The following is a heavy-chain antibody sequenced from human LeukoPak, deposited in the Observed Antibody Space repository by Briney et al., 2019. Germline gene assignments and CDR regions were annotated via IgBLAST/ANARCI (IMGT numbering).Heavy chain of an antibody. J-gene: IGHJ4*02. CDR2: IYTGGST. V-gene: IGHV4-61*02. Sequence: PSETLSLTCTVSGASINRGSYYWTWIRQPAGKGLEWIGRIYTGGSTNYNPSLKSRVTISIDTAKNQFSLRLSSVTAADTAVYYCAREGSLSYFDYWGQGTLVTVSS. CDR3: AREGSLSYFDY. CDR1: GASINRGSYY.